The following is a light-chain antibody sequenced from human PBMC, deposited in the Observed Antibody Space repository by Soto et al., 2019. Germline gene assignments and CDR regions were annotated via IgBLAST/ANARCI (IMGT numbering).Light chain of an antibody. J-gene: IGKJ1*01. V-gene: IGKV1-5*01. CDR3: QQYNSYWT. Sequence: DIHVAQSRSTLSASVVDRVTITCGASPSIRSCLAWYQQKPGKAPKLLIYDASSLESGVPSRFSGSGSGTEFTLTISSLQPDDFATYYCQQYNSYWTFGQGTKV. CDR1: PSIRSC. CDR2: DAS.